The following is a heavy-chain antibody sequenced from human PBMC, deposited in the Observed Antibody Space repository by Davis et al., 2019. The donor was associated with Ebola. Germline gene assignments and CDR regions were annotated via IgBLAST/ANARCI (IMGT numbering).Heavy chain of an antibody. CDR2: INWNGGST. D-gene: IGHD6-19*01. CDR3: AREGSGWYSDSGYFDY. J-gene: IGHJ4*02. CDR1: GFTFDDYG. V-gene: IGHV3-20*04. Sequence: PGGSLRLSCAASGFTFDDYGMSWVRQAPGKGLEWVSGINWNGGSTGYADSVKGRFTISRDNAKNSLYLQMNSLRAEDTALYYCAREGSGWYSDSGYFDYWGQGTLVTVSS.